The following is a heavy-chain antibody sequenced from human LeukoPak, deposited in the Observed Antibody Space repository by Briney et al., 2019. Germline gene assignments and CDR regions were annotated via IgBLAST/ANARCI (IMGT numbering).Heavy chain of an antibody. V-gene: IGHV4-34*01. CDR2: INHSGST. CDR1: GGSFGGYY. D-gene: IGHD3-22*01. J-gene: IGHJ4*02. CDR3: ARGPPYYDSSGYYPFDY. Sequence: SETLSLTCAVYGGSFGGYYWSWIRQPPGKGLEWIGEINHSGSTNYNPSLKSRVTISVDTSKNQFSLKLSSVTAADTAVYYCARGPPYYDSSGYYPFDYWGQGTLVTVSS.